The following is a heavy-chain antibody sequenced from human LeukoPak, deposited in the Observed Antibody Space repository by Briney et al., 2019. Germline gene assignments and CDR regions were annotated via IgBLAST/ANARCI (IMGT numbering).Heavy chain of an antibody. D-gene: IGHD2-2*01. V-gene: IGHV1-18*01. CDR3: ASSKTSCSSTSCYDPSDY. Sequence: GASVKVSCKASGYTFTSYGISWVQQAPGRGLEWMAWISAHNGNTNYAQNLRDRVTLTTDTSTSTVYMELRSLRSDDTAVYYCASSKTSCSSTSCYDPSDYWGQGTLVTVSS. CDR1: GYTFTSYG. CDR2: ISAHNGNT. J-gene: IGHJ4*02.